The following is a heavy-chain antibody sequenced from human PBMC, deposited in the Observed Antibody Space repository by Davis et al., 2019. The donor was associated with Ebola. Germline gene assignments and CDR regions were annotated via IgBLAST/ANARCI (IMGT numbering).Heavy chain of an antibody. D-gene: IGHD3-3*01. Sequence: AASVKVSCKASAGTFSSYAISWVRQAPGQGLDWMGGIIPIFGTANYAQKFQGRVTITRDTSASTAYMELSSLRSEDTAVYYCARGYYDFWSGYYMKGGDWFDPWGQGTLVTVSS. V-gene: IGHV1-69*05. CDR1: AGTFSSYA. CDR2: IIPIFGTA. CDR3: ARGYYDFWSGYYMKGGDWFDP. J-gene: IGHJ5*02.